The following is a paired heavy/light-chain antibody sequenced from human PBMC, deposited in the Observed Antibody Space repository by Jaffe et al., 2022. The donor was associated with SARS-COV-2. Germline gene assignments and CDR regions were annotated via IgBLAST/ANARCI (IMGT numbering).Light chain of an antibody. J-gene: IGLJ2*01. V-gene: IGLV1-47*01. CDR3: AAWDVTLSGPV. CDR1: NSNIGTYF. Sequence: QSVLTQPPSTSGTPGQRVTISCSGSNSNIGTYFVNWYQQLPGTAPNLLIYRNNQRPSGVPDRFSGSKSGTSASLAISGLRSEDEADYYCAAWDVTLSGPVFGGGTKLTVL. CDR2: RNN.
Heavy chain of an antibody. CDR1: EFTFSTHA. CDR2: ISGGGEKT. J-gene: IGHJ4*02. D-gene: IGHD3-22*01. CDR3: ARVDGSGYSYPYYFDY. Sequence: EVQLVESGGGLVQPGGSLRLSCAASEFTFSTHALSWVRQAPGKGLEWVSTISGGGEKTYYADSVKGRFTISRDNSQNTLYLQMNSLRAEDTAVYYCARVDGSGYSYPYYFDYWGQGTLVTVSS. V-gene: IGHV3-23*04.